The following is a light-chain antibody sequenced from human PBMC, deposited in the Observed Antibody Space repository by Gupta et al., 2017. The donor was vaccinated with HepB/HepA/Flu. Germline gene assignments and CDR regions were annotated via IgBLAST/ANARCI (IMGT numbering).Light chain of an antibody. V-gene: IGKV3-20*01. J-gene: IGKJ1*01. CDR2: GAS. Sequence: VLTQSPGTLSLSPGERATLSCRASQSVSSNYLAWYQQTPGQAPRLLIYGASSRATGIPDRFSGSGSGTDFTLIISRLEPEDFAVYYCQQFGSSRTFGQGTKVEIK. CDR3: QQFGSSRT. CDR1: QSVSSNY.